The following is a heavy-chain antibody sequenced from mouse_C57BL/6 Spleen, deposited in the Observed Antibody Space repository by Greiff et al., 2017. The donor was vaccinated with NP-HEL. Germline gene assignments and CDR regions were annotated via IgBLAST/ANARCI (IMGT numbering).Heavy chain of an antibody. CDR2: INPSSGYT. D-gene: IGHD2-5*01. CDR3: ARTSKDYAMDY. Sequence: QVHLQQSGAELARPGASVKMSCKASGYTFTSYTMHWVKQRPGQGLEWIGYINPSSGYTKYNQKFKDKATLTADKSSSTAYMQLSSLTSEDSAVYYCARTSKDYAMDYWGQGTSVTVSS. J-gene: IGHJ4*01. CDR1: GYTFTSYT. V-gene: IGHV1-4*01.